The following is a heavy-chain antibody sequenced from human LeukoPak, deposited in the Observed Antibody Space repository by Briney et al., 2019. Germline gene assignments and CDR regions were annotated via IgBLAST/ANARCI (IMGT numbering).Heavy chain of an antibody. CDR3: ARDGHYYDSSGYFVPSEYFDY. D-gene: IGHD3-22*01. Sequence: ASVKVSCKASGYTFTSYYMHWVRQAPGQGLEWMGIINPSGGSTSYAQKFQSRVTMTRDTSTSTVYMELSSLRSEDTAVYYCARDGHYYDSSGYFVPSEYFDYWGQGTLVTVSS. CDR1: GYTFTSYY. V-gene: IGHV1-46*01. J-gene: IGHJ4*02. CDR2: INPSGGST.